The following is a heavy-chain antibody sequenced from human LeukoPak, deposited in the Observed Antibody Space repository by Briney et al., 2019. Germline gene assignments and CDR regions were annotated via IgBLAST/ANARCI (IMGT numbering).Heavy chain of an antibody. CDR3: AKEGSGYYPFIAY. D-gene: IGHD3-22*01. V-gene: IGHV4-38-2*01. J-gene: IGHJ4*02. CDR2: IYHSGST. CDR1: GYSISSGYY. Sequence: KPSETLSLTCAVSGYSISSGYYWGWIRQPPGKGLEWMGSIYHSGSTYYNPSLKSRVTISVDTSKNLFSLKLSSMSAANTAVDYVAKEGSGYYPFIAYWGQGTLVTVSS.